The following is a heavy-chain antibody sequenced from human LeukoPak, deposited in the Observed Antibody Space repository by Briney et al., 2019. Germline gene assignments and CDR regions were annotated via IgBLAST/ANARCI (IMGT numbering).Heavy chain of an antibody. CDR2: IHPSDSDT. CDR1: GSSFTTYW. V-gene: IGHV5-51*01. D-gene: IGHD5-18*01. J-gene: IGHJ4*02. Sequence: GESLKISCKGSGSSFTTYWIGWVRQMPGKGLDWMAAIHPSDSDTRYSPSFQGQVTISADKSISTAYLQWSSLQASDTAMYYCATSYSYGAHFDHWGRGTRVTVSS. CDR3: ATSYSYGAHFDH.